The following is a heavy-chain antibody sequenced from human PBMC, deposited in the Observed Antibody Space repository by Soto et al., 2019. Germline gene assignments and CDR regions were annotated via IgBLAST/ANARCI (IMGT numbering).Heavy chain of an antibody. V-gene: IGHV3-23*01. Sequence: EVQLLESGGGLVQPGGSLSLSCAGSGFALSGFAMNWVRQAPGKGLEWVSASSGTGINAYYAESVRGRFTVSRDKSRNTVFLQMNSLRVEDTAVYYCANVLGWGQGTVVTVSS. CDR3: ANVLG. CDR2: SSGTGINA. J-gene: IGHJ4*02. CDR1: GFALSGFA.